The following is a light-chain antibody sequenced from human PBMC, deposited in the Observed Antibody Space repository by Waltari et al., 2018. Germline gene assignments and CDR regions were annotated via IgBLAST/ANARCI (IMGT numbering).Light chain of an antibody. CDR2: EVT. CDR3: SSYGGSNNLL. V-gene: IGLV2-8*01. CDR1: NSDVGSYNY. Sequence: QSALTQPPSASGSPGQSVTISCTGTNSDVGSYNYVPWYQQHPGKVPKLLIYEVTKRPSGVPDRFSGSKSGNTASLTVSGLQPDDEADYYCSSYGGSNNLLFGGGTKLTVL. J-gene: IGLJ2*01.